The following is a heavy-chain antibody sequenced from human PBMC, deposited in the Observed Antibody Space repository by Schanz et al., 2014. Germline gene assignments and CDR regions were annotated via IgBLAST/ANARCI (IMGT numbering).Heavy chain of an antibody. D-gene: IGHD3-10*01. CDR3: AKYRGYYRVSGSYRELEY. J-gene: IGHJ4*02. V-gene: IGHV3-23*04. Sequence: EVQLVESGGGVVRPGGSLRLSCAASGFTFSSYAMSWVRQAPGKGLEWVSSISSGGGSTYYADSVKGRFTISRDNSKNTLYLQMNSLRPEDTAVYYCAKYRGYYRVSGSYRELEYWGQGTLVTVSS. CDR1: GFTFSSYA. CDR2: ISSGGGST.